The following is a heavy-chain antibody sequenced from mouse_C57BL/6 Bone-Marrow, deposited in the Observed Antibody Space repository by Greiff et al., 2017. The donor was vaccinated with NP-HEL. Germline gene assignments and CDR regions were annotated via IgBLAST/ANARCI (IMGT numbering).Heavy chain of an antibody. CDR2: ISDGGSYT. Sequence: EVQLVESGGGLVKPGGSLKLSCAASGFTFSSYAMSWVRQTPEKRLEWVATISDGGSYTYYPDNVKGRFPISREDAKNNLYLQMSHLKSEDTAMYYCARGDYYGSYYAMDYWGQGASVTVSS. V-gene: IGHV5-4*01. CDR1: GFTFSSYA. CDR3: ARGDYYGSYYAMDY. D-gene: IGHD1-1*01. J-gene: IGHJ4*01.